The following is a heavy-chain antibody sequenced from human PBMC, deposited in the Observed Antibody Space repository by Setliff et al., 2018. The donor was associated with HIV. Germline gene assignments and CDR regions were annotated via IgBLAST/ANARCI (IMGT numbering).Heavy chain of an antibody. V-gene: IGHV4-39*02. CDR1: GGSLTSKNYY. J-gene: IGHJ5*02. D-gene: IGHD3-3*01. CDR2: FYYNGNT. CDR3: ARGGDYNFWAGYWT. Sequence: PSETLSLTCSVSGGSLTSKNYYWGWIRQTPEKGLEWIGDFYYNGNTFYNPSLESRVTISVDTSKKHFSLRLTSVTAADTAVYFCARGGDYNFWAGYWTWGQGTLVTVSS.